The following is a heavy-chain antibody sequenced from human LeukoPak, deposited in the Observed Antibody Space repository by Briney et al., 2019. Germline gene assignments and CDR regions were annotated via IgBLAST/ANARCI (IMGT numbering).Heavy chain of an antibody. CDR2: IYPGDSDT. V-gene: IGHV5-51*01. J-gene: IGHJ4*02. Sequence: GESLKISCKGSGHSLTSYWIGWVRQMPGKGLEWMGIIYPGDSDTRYSPSFQGQVTISADKSISTAYLQWSSLKASDTAMYYCARFYEYSSSYYFDYWGQGTLVTVSS. CDR1: GHSLTSYW. D-gene: IGHD6-6*01. CDR3: ARFYEYSSSYYFDY.